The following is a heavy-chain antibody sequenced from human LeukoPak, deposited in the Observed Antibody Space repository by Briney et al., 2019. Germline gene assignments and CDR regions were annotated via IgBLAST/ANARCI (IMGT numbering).Heavy chain of an antibody. D-gene: IGHD5-18*01. CDR1: GYTFTSYD. CDR3: ARGYSYGHDAFDI. V-gene: IGHV1-8*03. J-gene: IGHJ3*02. CDR2: MNPNSGNT. Sequence: ASVKVFCKASGYTFTSYDINWVRQATGQGLEWMGWMNPNSGNTGYAQKFQGRVTITRNTSISTAYMELSSLGSEDTAVYYCARGYSYGHDAFDIWGQGTMVTVSS.